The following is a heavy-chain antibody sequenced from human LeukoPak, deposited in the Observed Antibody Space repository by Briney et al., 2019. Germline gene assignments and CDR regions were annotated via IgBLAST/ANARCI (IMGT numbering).Heavy chain of an antibody. CDR2: IHNSGTT. CDR1: GGPFSGYF. J-gene: IGHJ4*02. CDR3: ARRYYYNLGSFPFDF. D-gene: IGHD3-10*01. Sequence: PSETLSLTCAVSGGPFSGYFWSWIRRPPGKGLEWIGEIHNSGTTNYNPSLNSRVTISEDTSKNQFYLNLSSVTAADTAVYYCARRYYYNLGSFPFDFWGQGTLVTVSS. V-gene: IGHV4-34*01.